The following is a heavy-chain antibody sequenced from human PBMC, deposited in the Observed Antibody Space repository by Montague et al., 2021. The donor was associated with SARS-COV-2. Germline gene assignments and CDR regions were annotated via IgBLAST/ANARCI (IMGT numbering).Heavy chain of an antibody. CDR3: ARFFGPYYYGLDV. CDR1: GGSLSTYY. V-gene: IGHV4-59*13. CDR2: IYYTGNT. D-gene: IGHD3-10*01. J-gene: IGHJ6*02. Sequence: SETLSLTCTVSGGSLSTYYWSWTQQPPGKGLECIGYIYYTGNTNYNPSLKSRVTISVDTSKNQLSLKLGSVTAADTAVYYCARFFGPYYYGLDVWGQGTTVTVSS.